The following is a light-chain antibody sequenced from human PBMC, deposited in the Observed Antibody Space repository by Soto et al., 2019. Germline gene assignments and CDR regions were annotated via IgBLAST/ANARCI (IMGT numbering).Light chain of an antibody. V-gene: IGLV2-14*01. J-gene: IGLJ3*02. Sequence: QSVLSQPASVSGSPGQTITISCTGTTNDVGDNNYVSWYQQHPGTAPKLIIYEVTDRPSGVSDRFSGSQSDKVASLTISGLQAGDEAEYFCSSYTTNKTRVFGGGTKVTVL. CDR2: EVT. CDR1: TNDVGDNNY. CDR3: SSYTTNKTRV.